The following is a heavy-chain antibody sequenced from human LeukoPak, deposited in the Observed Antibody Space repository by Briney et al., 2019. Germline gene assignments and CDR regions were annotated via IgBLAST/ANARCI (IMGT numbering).Heavy chain of an antibody. CDR2: IYYSGST. D-gene: IGHD5-18*01. CDR3: ARDSKSGYSYGFNAFDI. V-gene: IGHV4-31*03. CDR1: GGSISSGGYY. Sequence: PSETLSLTCTVSGGSISSGGYYWSWIRQHPGKGLEWIGYIYYSGSTYYNPSLKSRVTISVDTSKNPFSLKLSSVTAADTAVYYCARDSKSGYSYGFNAFDIWGQGTMVTVSS. J-gene: IGHJ3*02.